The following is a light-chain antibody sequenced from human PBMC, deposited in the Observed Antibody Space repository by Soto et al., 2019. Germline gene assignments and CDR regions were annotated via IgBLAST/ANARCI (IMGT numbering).Light chain of an antibody. CDR2: SAS. Sequence: IQMTQSPSSLSASVGDRVTITCRASQSITNYLNWYQQKPGKAPKLLIYSASSLQSGVPSRFSGSGSGTDFTLTISSLQPEDFATYYCQQSYRTPLYSFGQGTKLEIK. J-gene: IGKJ2*03. V-gene: IGKV1-39*01. CDR3: QQSYRTPLYS. CDR1: QSITNY.